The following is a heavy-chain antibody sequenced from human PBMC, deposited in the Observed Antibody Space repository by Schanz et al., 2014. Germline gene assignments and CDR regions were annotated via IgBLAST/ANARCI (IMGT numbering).Heavy chain of an antibody. D-gene: IGHD3-3*01. CDR1: GFTFSTYW. CDR3: ARGVRMDY. Sequence: EVQLVEYGGGLVQPGESLRLSCAASGFTFSTYWMHWVRQAPGKGLVWVSHINSDGTTTTYADSVKGRFTISRDNAKNSLYLQMNSLRAEDTAVYYCARGVRMDYWGQGTLVTVSS. CDR2: INSDGTTT. J-gene: IGHJ4*02. V-gene: IGHV3-74*02.